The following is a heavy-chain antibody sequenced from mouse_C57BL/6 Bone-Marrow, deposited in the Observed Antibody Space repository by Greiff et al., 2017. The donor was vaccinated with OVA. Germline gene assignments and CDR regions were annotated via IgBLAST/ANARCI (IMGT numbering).Heavy chain of an antibody. D-gene: IGHD2-3*01. CDR1: GYTFTSYW. J-gene: IGHJ1*03. V-gene: IGHV1-52*01. Sequence: VQLKQPGAELVRPGSSVKLSCKASGYTFTSYWMHWVKQRPIQGLEWIGNIDPSDSDTHYNQKFKDKATLTVDKSSSTAYMQLSSLTSEDSAVYYCARRGRWLQLNWYFDVWGTGTTVTVSS. CDR2: IDPSDSDT. CDR3: ARRGRWLQLNWYFDV.